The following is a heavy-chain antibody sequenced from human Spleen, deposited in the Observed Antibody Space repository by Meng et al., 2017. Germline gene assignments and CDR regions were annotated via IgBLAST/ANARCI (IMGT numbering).Heavy chain of an antibody. CDR2: IYHSGST. D-gene: IGHD6-13*01. V-gene: IGHV4-39*07. J-gene: IGHJ4*02. CDR3: ASGISAAGTGPFDY. Sequence: SETLSLTCTVSGGSISSSSYYWGWIRQPPGKGLEWIGSIYHSGSTYYNPSLKSRVTISLDTSKNQFSLKLSSVTAADMAVYYCASGISAAGTGPFDYWGQGTLVTVSS. CDR1: GGSISSSSYY.